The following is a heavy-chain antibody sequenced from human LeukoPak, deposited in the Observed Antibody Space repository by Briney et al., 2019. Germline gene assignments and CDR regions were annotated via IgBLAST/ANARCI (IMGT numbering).Heavy chain of an antibody. D-gene: IGHD1-26*01. Sequence: GGSLRLSCAASGFTFSSYAMHWVRQAPGKGLEYVPAMSSNGGTTDYANSVKGRFTISRHNSKNTLCLQMGSLRAEDMAVYYCEGVGDVGPFVYWDGGTLVTVSS. CDR3: EGVGDVGPFVY. V-gene: IGHV3-64*01. CDR2: MSSNGGTT. CDR1: GFTFSSYA. J-gene: IGHJ4*02.